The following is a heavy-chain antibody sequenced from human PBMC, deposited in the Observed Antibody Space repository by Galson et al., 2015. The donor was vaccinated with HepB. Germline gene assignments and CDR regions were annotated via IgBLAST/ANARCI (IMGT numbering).Heavy chain of an antibody. V-gene: IGHV1-69*06. D-gene: IGHD2-15*01. CDR1: GGTFRKYA. CDR3: TGGYCSGDRCRLQNYYYYGMDV. CDR2: TIPLSDTA. Sequence: SVKVSCKASGGTFRKYAISWVRQAPGQGLEWMGGTIPLSDTADYAQKFRDRVIISADKSTSTAYMEVSSLRSEDTAIYFCTGGYCSGDRCRLQNYYYYGMDVWGQGTTVIVSS. J-gene: IGHJ6*02.